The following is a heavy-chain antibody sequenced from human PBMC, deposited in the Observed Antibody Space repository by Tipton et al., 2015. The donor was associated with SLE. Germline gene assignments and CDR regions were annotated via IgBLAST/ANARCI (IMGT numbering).Heavy chain of an antibody. D-gene: IGHD3-22*01. Sequence: TLSLTCTVSGGSISNGGYYWSWFRQLPGKGLEWMGYIYYRGSAYYNPSLQSPITISVDASKNQFSLKLSSVTAADTAVYYCARVPRTFYYDYSGHFDYWGPGTLITVSS. J-gene: IGHJ4*02. CDR2: IYYRGSA. CDR1: GGSISNGGYY. V-gene: IGHV4-31*01. CDR3: ARVPRTFYYDYSGHFDY.